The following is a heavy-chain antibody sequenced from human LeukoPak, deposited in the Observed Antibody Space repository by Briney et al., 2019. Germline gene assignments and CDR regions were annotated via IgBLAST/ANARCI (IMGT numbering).Heavy chain of an antibody. D-gene: IGHD1-26*01. CDR3: AREVGAGACYDY. J-gene: IGHJ4*02. Sequence: ASVKVSCKASGSTFTSYYMHWVRQAPGQGLEWMGIINPSSGSTSYAQKFQGRVTTTRDTSTSTVYMELSSLRSEDTGVYYCAREVGAGACYDYWGEGTLLTVS. CDR2: INPSSGST. CDR1: GSTFTSYY. V-gene: IGHV1-46*01.